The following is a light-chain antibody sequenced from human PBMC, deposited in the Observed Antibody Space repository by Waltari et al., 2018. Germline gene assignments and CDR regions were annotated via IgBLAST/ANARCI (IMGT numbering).Light chain of an antibody. Sequence: DIVMTQSPESLAVSLGERATINCKSSQRVLYSSNNKNYLAWSQQKPGQPPKLLIYWASTRESGVPDRFSGSGSGTDFTLTISSLQAEDVAVYFCHQYYSTPYTFGQGTKLEIK. CDR3: HQYYSTPYT. V-gene: IGKV4-1*01. CDR1: QRVLYSSNNKNY. J-gene: IGKJ2*01. CDR2: WAS.